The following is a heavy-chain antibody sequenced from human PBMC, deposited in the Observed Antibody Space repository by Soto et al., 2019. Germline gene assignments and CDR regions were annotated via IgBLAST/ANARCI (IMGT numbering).Heavy chain of an antibody. CDR2: INSAGSST. CDR1: GFTFSSYW. J-gene: IGHJ4*02. Sequence: PGGSLRLSCVASGFTFSSYWMHWVRQAPGKGLVWVSRINSAGSSTNYADSVKGRFTISRDNAKNTLYLQMNSLRAEDTAVYYCARVDNYVWGSYRYDFDYWGQGALVTVSS. CDR3: ARVDNYVWGSYRYDFDY. V-gene: IGHV3-74*01. D-gene: IGHD3-16*02.